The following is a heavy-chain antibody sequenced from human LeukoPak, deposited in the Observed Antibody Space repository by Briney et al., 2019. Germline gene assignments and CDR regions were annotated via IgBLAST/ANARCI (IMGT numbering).Heavy chain of an antibody. CDR2: VRGDGGTT. Sequence: QAGGSLRLSCAASGFTFRSYWMHWVRQAPGKGVEWVSRVRGDGGTTSYADSVKGRFTISRDNAKNSLYLQMNSLRAEDTALYYCAKDRYSSNWYYFDYWGQGTLVTVSS. D-gene: IGHD6-13*01. CDR1: GFTFRSYW. V-gene: IGHV3-74*01. J-gene: IGHJ4*02. CDR3: AKDRYSSNWYYFDY.